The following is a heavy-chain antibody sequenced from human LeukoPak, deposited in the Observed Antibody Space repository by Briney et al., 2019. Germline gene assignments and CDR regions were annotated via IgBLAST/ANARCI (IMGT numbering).Heavy chain of an antibody. V-gene: IGHV3-73*01. CDR1: GFTFSGSA. D-gene: IGHD6-19*01. CDR3: TRRAVASDY. J-gene: IGHJ4*02. Sequence: GGSLKLSCAASGFTFSGSAMHWVRQASGKGLEWVGRIRSKDNSYATAHAASVKGRFTIYRDDSKNTAYLQMNSLNTEETAVYYCTRRAVASDYWGQGTLVTVSS. CDR2: IRSKDNSYAT.